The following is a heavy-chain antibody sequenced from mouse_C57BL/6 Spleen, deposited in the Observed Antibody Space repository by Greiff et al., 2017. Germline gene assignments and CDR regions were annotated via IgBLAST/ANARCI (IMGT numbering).Heavy chain of an antibody. D-gene: IGHD2-5*01. CDR3: ARDYSNTGYFDV. CDR2: IHPNSGST. V-gene: IGHV1-64*01. J-gene: IGHJ1*03. CDR1: GYTFTSYW. Sequence: QVQLQQPGAELVKPGASVKLSCKASGYTFTSYWMHWVKQRPGQGLEWIGMIHPNSGSTNYNEKFKSKATLTVDKSSSTAYMQRSSLTSEDSAVYYCARDYSNTGYFDVWGTGTTVTVSS.